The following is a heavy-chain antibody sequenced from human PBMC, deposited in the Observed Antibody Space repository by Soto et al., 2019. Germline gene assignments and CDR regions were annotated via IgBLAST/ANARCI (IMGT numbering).Heavy chain of an antibody. J-gene: IGHJ4*02. D-gene: IGHD3-16*01. Sequence: QVQLQQSGPGLVKPSQTLSVTCAISGDSVSNNSAAWNWIRQSPSRGLEWLGRTYYRSKWSNDYAVAVKSRITINADTSKNQFSLHLNSVTPEDTAVYYCARAWAFGNTGRDRDYWGQGTLVTVAS. CDR3: ARAWAFGNTGRDRDY. CDR1: GDSVSNNSAA. V-gene: IGHV6-1*01. CDR2: TYYRSKWSN.